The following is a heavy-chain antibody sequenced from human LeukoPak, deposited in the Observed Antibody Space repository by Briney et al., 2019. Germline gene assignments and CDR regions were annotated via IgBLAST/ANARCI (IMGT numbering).Heavy chain of an antibody. Sequence: ASVKVSCKASGYAFTSYDINWVRQATGQGLEWMGYMNPNSGSTGSAQKFQGRVTMTRDTSISTAYMELSSLRSEDTAVYYCARGSPYYDFWSGYPYDAFDIWGQGTMVTVSS. J-gene: IGHJ3*02. D-gene: IGHD3-3*01. V-gene: IGHV1-8*01. CDR2: MNPNSGST. CDR3: ARGSPYYDFWSGYPYDAFDI. CDR1: GYAFTSYD.